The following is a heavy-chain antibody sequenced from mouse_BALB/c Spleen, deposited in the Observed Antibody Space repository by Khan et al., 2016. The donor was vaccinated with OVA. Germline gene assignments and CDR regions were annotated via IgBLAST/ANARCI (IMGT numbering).Heavy chain of an antibody. D-gene: IGHD2-12*01. V-gene: IGHV5-9-3*01. CDR3: ASSLVDYYAMDY. Sequence: DVQLLETGGGVVKPGGSLKLSCSASGFTFSSFAMSWVRQTPEKRLEWVATISTGGHYTFYPDSVQGRFTISRANARNTLYLQMSSLRSEDTAMYYCASSLVDYYAMDYWGQGTSVTVSS. CDR2: ISTGGHYT. CDR1: GFTFSSFA. J-gene: IGHJ4*01.